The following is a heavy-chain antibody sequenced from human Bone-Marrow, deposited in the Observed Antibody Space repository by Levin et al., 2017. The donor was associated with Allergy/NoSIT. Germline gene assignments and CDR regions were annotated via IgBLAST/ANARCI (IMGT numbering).Heavy chain of an antibody. CDR2: ISSSGSTI. V-gene: IGHV3-48*03. CDR1: GFTFSSYE. J-gene: IGHJ4*02. D-gene: IGHD3-16*02. Sequence: GESLKISCAASGFTFSSYEMNWVRQAPGKGLEWVSYISSSGSTIYYADSVKGRFTISRDNAKNSLYLQMNSLRAEDTAVYYCARAAPYYDYIWGSYRYFDYWGQGTLVTVSS. CDR3: ARAAPYYDYIWGSYRYFDY.